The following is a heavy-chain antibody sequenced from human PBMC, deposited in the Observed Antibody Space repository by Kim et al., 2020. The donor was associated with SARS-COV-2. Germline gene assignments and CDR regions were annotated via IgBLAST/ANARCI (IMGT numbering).Heavy chain of an antibody. Sequence: GRFTITRDNSKNTLYLQMNSLGAEDTAVYYCAKGIDDILTGYYYYYGMDVWGQGTTVTVSS. CDR3: AKGIDDILTGYYYYYGMDV. D-gene: IGHD3-9*01. J-gene: IGHJ6*02. V-gene: IGHV3-23*01.